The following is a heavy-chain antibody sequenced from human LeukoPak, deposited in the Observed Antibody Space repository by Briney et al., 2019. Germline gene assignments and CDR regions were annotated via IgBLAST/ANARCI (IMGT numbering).Heavy chain of an antibody. CDR1: GFTFDDYA. CDR2: ISWNSGSI. V-gene: IGHV3-9*01. J-gene: IGHJ4*02. Sequence: GGSLRLSCAASGFTFDDYAMHWVRQAPGKGLEWVSGISWNSGSIGYADSVKGRFTISRDNAKNSLYLQMNSLRAEDTALYYCATLEDAGYWGQGTPVTVSS. D-gene: IGHD1-1*01. CDR3: ATLEDAGY.